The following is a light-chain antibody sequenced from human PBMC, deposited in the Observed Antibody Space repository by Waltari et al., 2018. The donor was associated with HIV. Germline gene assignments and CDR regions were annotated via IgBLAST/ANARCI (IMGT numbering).Light chain of an antibody. V-gene: IGKV1-5*03. J-gene: IGKJ1*01. CDR3: QQYSSFWT. Sequence: DIQMAQSPSNLSASVGDRVTITCRASQTVNTWLACYQQKPGGAPQLLIYKASILENGVPSRFSGSGSGTDFTLTISRLQPDDVGFYYCQQYSSFWTFGQGTKVQVK. CDR2: KAS. CDR1: QTVNTW.